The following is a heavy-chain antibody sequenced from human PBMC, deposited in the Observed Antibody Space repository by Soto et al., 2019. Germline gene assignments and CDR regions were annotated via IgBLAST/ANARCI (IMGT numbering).Heavy chain of an antibody. CDR1: GDSFDSFT. CDR2: IVPVLGMA. Sequence: QVQLVQSGAEVARPGSSVRVSCKASGDSFDSFTFNWVRQAPGQGLEWMGRIVPVLGMANYAQKFQGRLTITADKSTSTAYMELRSLRSEDTVVYYCARELGGYDYLYYYYYMDVWGKGTTVTVSS. D-gene: IGHD5-12*01. V-gene: IGHV1-69*08. J-gene: IGHJ6*03. CDR3: ARELGGYDYLYYYYYMDV.